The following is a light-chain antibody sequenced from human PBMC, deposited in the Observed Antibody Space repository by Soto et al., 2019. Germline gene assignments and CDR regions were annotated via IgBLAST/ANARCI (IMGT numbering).Light chain of an antibody. V-gene: IGKV3-11*01. CDR3: QQYNNWVT. CDR1: QSVSSY. Sequence: EIVFTQSPSTLSLSPGERATLSCRASQSVSSYLAWYQQKPGQAPRLLIYDASNRATGIPARFSGSGSGTDFTLTISSLEPEDFAVYYCQQYNNWVTFGQGTRLEIK. CDR2: DAS. J-gene: IGKJ5*01.